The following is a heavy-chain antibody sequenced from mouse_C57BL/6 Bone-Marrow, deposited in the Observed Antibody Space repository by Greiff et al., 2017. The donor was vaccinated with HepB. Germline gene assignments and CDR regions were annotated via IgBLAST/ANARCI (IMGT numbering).Heavy chain of an antibody. CDR3: ARGLYYYGSFAD. Sequence: EVKLMESGGGLVKPGGSLKLSCAASGFTFSDYGMHWVRQAPEKGLEWVAYISSGSSTIYYADTVKGRFTISRDNAKNTLFLQMTSLRSEDTAMYYCARGLYYYGSFADWGEGTLVTVSA. CDR1: GFTFSDYG. J-gene: IGHJ3*01. CDR2: ISSGSSTI. V-gene: IGHV5-17*01. D-gene: IGHD1-1*01.